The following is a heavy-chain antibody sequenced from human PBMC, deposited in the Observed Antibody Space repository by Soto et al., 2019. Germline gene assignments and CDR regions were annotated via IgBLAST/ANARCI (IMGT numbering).Heavy chain of an antibody. D-gene: IGHD3-16*01. CDR1: GGSFSGYY. CDR3: ARGLRGGGVFDY. V-gene: IGHV4-34*01. CDR2: INHSGST. Sequence: QVQLQQWGAGLLKPSETLSLTCAVYGGSFSGYYWSWIRQPPGKGLEWIGEINHSGSTNYNPSLKSRVTISVDTSKNQFSLKLSSVTAADTAVYYCARGLRGGGVFDYWGQGTLVTVSS. J-gene: IGHJ4*02.